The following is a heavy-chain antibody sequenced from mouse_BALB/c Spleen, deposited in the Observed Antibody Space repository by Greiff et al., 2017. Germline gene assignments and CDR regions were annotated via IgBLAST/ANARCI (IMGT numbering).Heavy chain of an antibody. CDR1: GYSFTGYF. CDR3: GREGTYYYGSSYYYAMDY. Sequence: VQLKQSGPELVKPGASVKISCKASGYSFTGYFMNWVKQSHGKSLEWIGRINPYNGDTFYNQKFKGKATLTVDKSSSTAHMELLSLTSEDSAVYYCGREGTYYYGSSYYYAMDYWGQGTSVTVSS. D-gene: IGHD1-1*01. J-gene: IGHJ4*01. CDR2: INPYNGDT. V-gene: IGHV1-37*01.